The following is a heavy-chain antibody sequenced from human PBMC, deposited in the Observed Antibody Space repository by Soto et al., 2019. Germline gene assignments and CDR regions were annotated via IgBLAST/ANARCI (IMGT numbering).Heavy chain of an antibody. V-gene: IGHV5-51*01. D-gene: IGHD3-22*01. CDR1: GYRFTSYW. Sequence: GESLKISCRTSGYRFTSYWIAWVVQMPGKGLEWMGIIFPSDSDTRYSPSFQGQVTISADRSTSTVFLQWASLKASDTAVYFCARKDKSGYFNWFDPWGQGTLVTVSS. J-gene: IGHJ5*02. CDR2: IFPSDSDT. CDR3: ARKDKSGYFNWFDP.